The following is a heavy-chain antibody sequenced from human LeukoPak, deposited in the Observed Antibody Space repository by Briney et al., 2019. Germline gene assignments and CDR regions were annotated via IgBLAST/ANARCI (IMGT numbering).Heavy chain of an antibody. Sequence: GGSLRLSCAASGFTFSSYWMHWVRHPPGRGLVWVSRINSDGSSTSYADSVKGRFTISRDNAKNTLYLQMNSLRAEDTAVYYCAKEVGSPGWYDAFDIWGQGTMVTVSS. V-gene: IGHV3-74*01. J-gene: IGHJ3*02. CDR2: INSDGSST. CDR3: AKEVGSPGWYDAFDI. D-gene: IGHD6-19*01. CDR1: GFTFSSYW.